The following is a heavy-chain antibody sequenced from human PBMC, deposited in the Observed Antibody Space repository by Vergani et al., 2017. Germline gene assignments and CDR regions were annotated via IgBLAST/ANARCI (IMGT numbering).Heavy chain of an antibody. J-gene: IGHJ5*02. CDR3: ARIGGYVLTFDP. CDR2: ISSSSSYI. Sequence: EVQLVESGGGLVKPGGSLRLSCAASGFTFSSYSMNWVRQAPGKGLEWVSSISSSSSYIYYADSVKGRFTISRDNAKNSLYLQMNSLRAEDTAVYYCARIGGYVLTFDPWGQGTLVTVYS. D-gene: IGHD5-12*01. CDR1: GFTFSSYS. V-gene: IGHV3-21*04.